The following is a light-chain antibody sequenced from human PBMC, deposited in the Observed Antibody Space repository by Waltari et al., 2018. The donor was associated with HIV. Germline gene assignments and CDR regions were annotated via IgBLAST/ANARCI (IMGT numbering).Light chain of an antibody. CDR3: CSYGGTYNV. V-gene: IGLV2-11*01. CDR2: EVS. CDR1: SSDVGGYNS. Sequence: QSALTQPRSVSGSPGQSVTISCTGTSSDVGGYNSVSWYQQHPGKAPKLLIYEVSKWPCGGPDRFSGSKAGNTASLTISGLRADDEADYYCCSYGGTYNVFGTGTKVTIL. J-gene: IGLJ1*01.